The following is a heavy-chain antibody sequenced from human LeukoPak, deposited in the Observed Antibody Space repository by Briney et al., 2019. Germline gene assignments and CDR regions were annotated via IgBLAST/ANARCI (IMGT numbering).Heavy chain of an antibody. D-gene: IGHD2-2*01. J-gene: IGHJ4*02. CDR2: ISDDGSNK. Sequence: GGSLRLSCAAAGFTFSRYGMHWVRQAPSKGLEWVAVISDDGSNKYYGDSVKGRFTISRDNSKNTLYLQMNSLRAEDTAVYYCANTEYQRLGTDYWGQGTLVTVSS. CDR1: GFTFSRYG. V-gene: IGHV3-30*18. CDR3: ANTEYQRLGTDY.